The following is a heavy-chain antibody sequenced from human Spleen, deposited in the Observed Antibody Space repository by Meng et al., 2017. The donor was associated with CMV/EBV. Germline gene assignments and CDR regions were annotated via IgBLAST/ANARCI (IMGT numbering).Heavy chain of an antibody. J-gene: IGHJ4*02. V-gene: IGHV3-23*03. D-gene: IGHD6-13*01. CDR3: AKGEGSSSWYPEKTYFDY. Sequence: FTFSSYAMSWVRQAPGEGLEWVSVIYSGGSSTYYADSVKGRFTISRDNSKNTLYLQMNSLRAEDTAVYYCAKGEGSSSWYPEKTYFDYWGQGTLVTVSS. CDR2: IYSGGSST. CDR1: FTFSSYA.